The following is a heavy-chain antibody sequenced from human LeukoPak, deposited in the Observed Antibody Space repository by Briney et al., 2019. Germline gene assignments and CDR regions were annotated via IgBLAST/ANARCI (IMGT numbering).Heavy chain of an antibody. J-gene: IGHJ4*02. Sequence: ASVKVSCKASGYTFTGYYMHWVRQAPGQGLEWMGWISVHNGKTNYAQKLQGRVTMTTDTSTNTAYMELRSLRSDDTAVYYCARDIGDDYTSSWYRYWGQGTLVTVSS. CDR3: ARDIGDDYTSSWYRY. CDR1: GYTFTGYY. V-gene: IGHV1-18*04. CDR2: ISVHNGKT. D-gene: IGHD6-13*01.